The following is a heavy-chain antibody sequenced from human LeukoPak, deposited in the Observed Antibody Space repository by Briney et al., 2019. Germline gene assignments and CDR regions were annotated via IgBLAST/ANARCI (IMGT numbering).Heavy chain of an antibody. CDR2: ISGYNGNT. Sequence: GASVKVSCATSGFTFTNYGISWVRQAPEQVPEWMGWISGYNGNTNYVQKFQGRVTMTTDTSTSTAYMELRSLRSDDTAVYYCARDLSLGRHDYGEPFDYWGQGTLVTVSS. D-gene: IGHD4-17*01. CDR3: ARDLSLGRHDYGEPFDY. CDR1: GFTFTNYG. V-gene: IGHV1-18*01. J-gene: IGHJ4*02.